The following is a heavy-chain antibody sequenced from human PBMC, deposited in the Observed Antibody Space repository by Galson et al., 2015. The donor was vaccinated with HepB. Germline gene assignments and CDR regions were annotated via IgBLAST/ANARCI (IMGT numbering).Heavy chain of an antibody. CDR2: TVYGGTDE. CDR3: ARDSGSYDVLTGYSSYFDL. V-gene: IGHV3-33*01. D-gene: IGHD3-9*01. J-gene: IGHJ4*02. CDR1: GFRFSSHG. Sequence: SLRLSCAASGFRFSSHGMHWVRQDPGKGLEWVAVTVYGGTDEHYADSVKGRFTISRDTSKNTLYLQMNSLRVEDTAVYYCARDSGSYDVLTGYSSYFDLWGPGTLVTVSS.